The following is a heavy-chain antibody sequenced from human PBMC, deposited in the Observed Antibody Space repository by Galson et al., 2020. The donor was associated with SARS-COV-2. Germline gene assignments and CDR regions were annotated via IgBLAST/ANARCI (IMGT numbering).Heavy chain of an antibody. CDR3: ASSTMKGVEAFDI. J-gene: IGHJ3*02. CDR2: ISSSGSTI. Sequence: GGSLRLSCAASGFTFSSYEMNWVRQAPGKGLEWVAYISSSGSTIYYADSVKGRFTISRDNAKNSLYLKMNSLRAEDTAVYYCASSTMKGVEAFDIWDQGTMVPVSS. D-gene: IGHD3-22*01. V-gene: IGHV3-48*03. CDR1: GFTFSSYE.